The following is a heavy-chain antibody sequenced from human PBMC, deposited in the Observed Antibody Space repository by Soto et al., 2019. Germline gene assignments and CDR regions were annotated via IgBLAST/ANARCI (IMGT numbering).Heavy chain of an antibody. CDR3: ARACSSTSCYDVFDS. J-gene: IGHJ4*02. Sequence: SETLSFTCTVSGGSISSYYWSWIRQPAGKGLQWIGRIYTSGSTNYNPSLKSRVTMSVDTSKDQFSLKLSSVTAADTAVYYCARACSSTSCYDVFDSWGQGTLVTVSS. CDR1: GGSISSYY. CDR2: IYTSGST. D-gene: IGHD2-2*01. V-gene: IGHV4-4*07.